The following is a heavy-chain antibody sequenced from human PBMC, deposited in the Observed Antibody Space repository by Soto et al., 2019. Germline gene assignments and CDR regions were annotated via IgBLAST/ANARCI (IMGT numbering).Heavy chain of an antibody. CDR3: TRDGRGLGRLSLFEY. J-gene: IGHJ4*02. CDR1: GFNVNSDY. CDR2: IYSGETT. D-gene: IGHD2-21*02. Sequence: GSLLLACAASGFNVNSDYMNWVRQTPGKGLEWVASIYSGETTYYADSVRGRFTISSDKSKNTLYFQLSSLRIEDTAVYYCTRDGRGLGRLSLFEYWGQGVLVTVSS. V-gene: IGHV3-53*01.